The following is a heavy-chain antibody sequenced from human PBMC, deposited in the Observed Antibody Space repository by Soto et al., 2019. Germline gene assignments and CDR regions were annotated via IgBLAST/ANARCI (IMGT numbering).Heavy chain of an antibody. D-gene: IGHD4-4*01. V-gene: IGHV1-69*12. J-gene: IGHJ4*02. CDR2: VIPIFGTA. CDR1: GGTFSSYA. CDR3: ARDGGVYDYSPFDY. Sequence: QVQLVQSGAEVKKPGSSVKVSCKASGGTFSSYAISWVRQAPGQGLEWMGGVIPIFGTADYAQKFQGRVTMTADESTSTAYMELSSLRSEDTAVYYCARDGGVYDYSPFDYWGQGTLVTVSS.